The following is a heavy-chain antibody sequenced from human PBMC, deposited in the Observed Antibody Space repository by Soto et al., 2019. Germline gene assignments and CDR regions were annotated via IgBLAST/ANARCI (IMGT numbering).Heavy chain of an antibody. Sequence: QEYLVESGGDLVKPGGSLRLSCAASGFSFSDYYMSWVRQAPGKGLEWILYIGTSTGTIYYADSVKGRFTISSDSANNSLYLQMKRLRVEDTAVYYCVRRRDYLDVWGKGTTVTVSS. CDR2: IGTSTGTI. CDR1: GFSFSDYY. CDR3: VRRRDYLDV. J-gene: IGHJ6*03. V-gene: IGHV3-11*01.